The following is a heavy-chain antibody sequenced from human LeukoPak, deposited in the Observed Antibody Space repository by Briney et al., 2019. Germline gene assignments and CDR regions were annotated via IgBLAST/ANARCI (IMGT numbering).Heavy chain of an antibody. CDR1: GFSISNNG. D-gene: IGHD3-10*01. J-gene: IGHJ4*02. CDR2: ISGSGDVT. CDR3: AKMSPYGSGKAYYFDY. V-gene: IGHV3-23*01. Sequence: TGGSLRLSCAASGFSISNNGISWVRQAPGKRLEWVSGISGSGDVTWYADSVKGRFTISRDNSKNTLYLQMNSLRAEDTAVYYCAKMSPYGSGKAYYFDYWGQGTLVTVSS.